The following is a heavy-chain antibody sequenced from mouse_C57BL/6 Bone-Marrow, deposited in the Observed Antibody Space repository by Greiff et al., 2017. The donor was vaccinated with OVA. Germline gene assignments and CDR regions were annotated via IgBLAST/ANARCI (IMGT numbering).Heavy chain of an antibody. CDR3: ARSGYYGSTFDV. V-gene: IGHV1-19*01. Sequence: VQLQQSGPVLVKPGASVKMSCKASGYTFTDYYMNWVKQSHGKSLEWIGVINPYNGGTSYNQKFKGKATLTVDKSSSTAYMELNSLTSEDSAVYYCARSGYYGSTFDVWGTGTTVTVSS. CDR1: GYTFTDYY. CDR2: INPYNGGT. D-gene: IGHD1-1*01. J-gene: IGHJ1*03.